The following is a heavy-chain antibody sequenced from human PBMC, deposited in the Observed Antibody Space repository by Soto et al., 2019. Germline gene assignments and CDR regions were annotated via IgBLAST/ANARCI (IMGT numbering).Heavy chain of an antibody. CDR3: ARSSSTSRGDYGNYGMDV. D-gene: IGHD4-17*01. CDR1: GYSFTSYW. Sequence: PGESLKISCKGSGYSFTSYWISWVRQMPGKGLEWMGRIDPSDSYTNYSPSFQGHVTISADKSISTAYLQWSSLKASDTAMYYCARSSSTSRGDYGNYGMDVWGQGTTVTVSS. J-gene: IGHJ6*02. V-gene: IGHV5-10-1*01. CDR2: IDPSDSYT.